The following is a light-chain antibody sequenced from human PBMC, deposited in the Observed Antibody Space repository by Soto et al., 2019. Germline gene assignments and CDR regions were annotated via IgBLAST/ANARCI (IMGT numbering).Light chain of an antibody. CDR1: TNDIGGYNY. V-gene: IGLV2-14*01. Sequence: QSALTQPASVSGSPGQSITISCTGTTNDIGGYNYVSWCQQHPGKAPKLMIYEVSNRPSGVSNRFSGSKSGNTASLTISGLQAEDEADYYCTSYTSSSTLVFGGGTKVTVL. CDR3: TSYTSSSTLV. CDR2: EVS. J-gene: IGLJ3*02.